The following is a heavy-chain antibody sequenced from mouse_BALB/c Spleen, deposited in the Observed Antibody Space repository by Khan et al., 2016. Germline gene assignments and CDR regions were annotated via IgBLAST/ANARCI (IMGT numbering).Heavy chain of an antibody. Sequence: QVQLKQSGPGLVAPSQSLSITCTVAGFSLTTYGIHWVRQPPGKGLEWLGIIWAGGSTNYNSALMSRLSFSKDNSKSRVLLKMNSLQTDDTAIYXCAKGSGSGLYYFDYWGQGTTLTVSS. CDR3: AKGSGSGLYYFDY. CDR2: IWAGGST. V-gene: IGHV2-9*02. CDR1: GFSLTTYG. D-gene: IGHD1-3*01. J-gene: IGHJ2*01.